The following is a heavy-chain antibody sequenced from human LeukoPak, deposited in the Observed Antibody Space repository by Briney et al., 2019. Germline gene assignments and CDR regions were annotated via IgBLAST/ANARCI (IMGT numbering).Heavy chain of an antibody. V-gene: IGHV3-23*03. J-gene: IGHJ3*02. CDR3: ANIPYYYGSGTYSPMAFDI. D-gene: IGHD3-10*01. CDR1: GISFSSYV. CDR2: ITNDGTTI. Sequence: GGSLRLACAASGISFSSYVMNWVRQAPGKGPEWLAYITNDGTTIYYADSVKGRFTISRDNSKNTLYLQMNSLRAEDTAVYYCANIPYYYGSGTYSPMAFDIWGQGTMVTVSS.